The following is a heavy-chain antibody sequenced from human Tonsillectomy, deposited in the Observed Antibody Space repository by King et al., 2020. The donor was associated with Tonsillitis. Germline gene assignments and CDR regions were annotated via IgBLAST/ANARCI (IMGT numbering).Heavy chain of an antibody. Sequence: VQLQESGPRLVKPSQTLSLTCAVSGGSVSSGGYSWSWIRQPPGRGLEWIGYIYYSGSTYYNPSLRSRVTISIDPSKNQFSLNLSSVTAADTAVYYCASQSRQLIPYYYYYGMDVWGQGTTVTVSS. CDR3: ASQSRQLIPYYYYYGMDV. J-gene: IGHJ6*02. CDR2: IYYSGST. CDR1: GGSVSSGGYS. V-gene: IGHV4-30-4*07. D-gene: IGHD6-13*01.